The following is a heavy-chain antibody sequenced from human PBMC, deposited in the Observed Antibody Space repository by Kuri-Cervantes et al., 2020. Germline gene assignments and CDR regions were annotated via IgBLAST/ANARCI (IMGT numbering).Heavy chain of an antibody. V-gene: IGHV4-34*01. CDR2: INHSGST. CDR1: GGSFSGYY. J-gene: IGHJ6*02. CDR3: ARGSRYYGSGILGGMDV. D-gene: IGHD3-10*01. Sequence: GSLRLSCAVYGGSFSGYYWSWIRQPPGKGLEWIGEINHSGSTNYNPSLKSRVTISVDTSKNQFSLKLSSVTAADTAVYYCARGSRYYGSGILGGMDVWGQGTTVTVSS.